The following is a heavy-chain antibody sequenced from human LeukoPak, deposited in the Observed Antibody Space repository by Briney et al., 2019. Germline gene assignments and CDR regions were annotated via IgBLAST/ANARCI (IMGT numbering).Heavy chain of an antibody. CDR3: AKGANYYDSSGSHFDY. D-gene: IGHD3-22*01. V-gene: IGHV3-30*04. Sequence: GGSLRLSCAASGFTFSSYAMHWVRQAPGKGLEWVAVISYDGSNKYYADSVKGRFTISRGNSKNTLYLQMNSLRAEDTAVYYCAKGANYYDSSGSHFDYWGQGTLVTVSS. CDR2: ISYDGSNK. CDR1: GFTFSSYA. J-gene: IGHJ4*02.